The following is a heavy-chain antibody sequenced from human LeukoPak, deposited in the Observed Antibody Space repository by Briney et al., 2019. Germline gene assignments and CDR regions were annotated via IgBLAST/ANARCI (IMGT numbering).Heavy chain of an antibody. Sequence: GGSLRLSCAASGFTFSSYAMTWVRQAPGKGLEWASSISGGGDTTYYADSVRGRFTISRDNSKNTLSVQMNNLRAEDTAVYYCSKQRSEVVVAATNYWGQGTLVTVSS. CDR2: ISGGGDTT. J-gene: IGHJ4*02. CDR3: SKQRSEVVVAATNY. D-gene: IGHD2-15*01. V-gene: IGHV3-23*01. CDR1: GFTFSSYA.